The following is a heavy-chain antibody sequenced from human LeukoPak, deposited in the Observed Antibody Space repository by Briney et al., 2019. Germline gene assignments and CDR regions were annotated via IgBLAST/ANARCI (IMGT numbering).Heavy chain of an antibody. CDR1: GYTFTAYY. CDR2: INPNSGGT. J-gene: IGHJ3*02. CDR3: AVIAVAGTVAFDI. V-gene: IGHV1-2*02. Sequence: ASVKVSCKASGYTFTAYYMHWVRQAPGQGLEWMGWINPNSGGTNYAQKFQGRVTMTRDTSISTAYMELSRLRSDDTAVYYCAVIAVAGTVAFDIWGQGTMVTVSS. D-gene: IGHD6-19*01.